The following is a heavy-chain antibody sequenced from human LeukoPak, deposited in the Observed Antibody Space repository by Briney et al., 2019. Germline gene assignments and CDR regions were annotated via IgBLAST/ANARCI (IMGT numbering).Heavy chain of an antibody. CDR1: GGSISSCY. J-gene: IGHJ4*02. CDR3: ARHGEGYCSGGSCYSDLFDY. CDR2: IYYSGST. V-gene: IGHV4-59*08. D-gene: IGHD2-15*01. Sequence: SETLALTCTVSGGSISSCYWSWIRQPPGKGLEWIGYIYYSGSTNYNPSLKSRVTISVDTSKNQFSLKLSSVTAADTAVYYCARHGEGYCSGGSCYSDLFDYWGQGTLVTVSS.